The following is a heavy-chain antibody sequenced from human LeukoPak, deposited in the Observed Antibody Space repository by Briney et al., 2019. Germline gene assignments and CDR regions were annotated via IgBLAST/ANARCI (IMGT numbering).Heavy chain of an antibody. Sequence: SQTLSLTCTVSDGSISSGGYYWSWIRQHPGKGLEWIGYIYYSGSTYYNPSLKSRVTISVDTSKNQFSLKLSSVTAADTAVYYCARGVVVYDAFDIWGQGTMVTVSS. J-gene: IGHJ3*02. CDR1: DGSISSGGYY. V-gene: IGHV4-31*03. D-gene: IGHD3-22*01. CDR2: IYYSGST. CDR3: ARGVVVYDAFDI.